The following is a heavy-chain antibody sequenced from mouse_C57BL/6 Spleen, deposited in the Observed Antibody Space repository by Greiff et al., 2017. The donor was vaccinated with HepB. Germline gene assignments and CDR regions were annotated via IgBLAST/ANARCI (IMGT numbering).Heavy chain of an antibody. D-gene: IGHD1-1*01. CDR3: ARRVLRYAMDY. V-gene: IGHV1-69*01. J-gene: IGHJ4*01. Sequence: VQLQHPGAELVMPGASVKLSCKASGYTFTSYWMHWVKQRPGQGLEWIGEIDPSDSYTNYNQKFKGKSTLTVDKSSSTAYMQLSSLTSEDSAVYYCARRVLRYAMDYWGQGTSVTVSS. CDR2: IDPSDSYT. CDR1: GYTFTSYW.